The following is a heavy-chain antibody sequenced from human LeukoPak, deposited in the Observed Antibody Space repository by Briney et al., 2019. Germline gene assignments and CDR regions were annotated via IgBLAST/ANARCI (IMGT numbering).Heavy chain of an antibody. Sequence: EASVKVSCKASGYTFTSYDINWVRQATGQGLEWMGWMNPNSGNTGYAQKFQGRVTITRNTSISTAYMELSSLRSEDTAVYYCARVGAARPRYYYYYMDVWGKGTTVTVSS. D-gene: IGHD6-6*01. CDR1: GYTFTSYD. J-gene: IGHJ6*03. CDR2: MNPNSGNT. CDR3: ARVGAARPRYYYYYMDV. V-gene: IGHV1-8*03.